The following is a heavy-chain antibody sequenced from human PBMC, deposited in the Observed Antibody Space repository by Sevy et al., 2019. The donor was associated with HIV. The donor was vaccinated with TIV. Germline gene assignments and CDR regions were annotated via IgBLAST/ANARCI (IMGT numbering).Heavy chain of an antibody. CDR1: GFNFDDYA. Sequence: GGSLRLSCAASGFNFDDYAMHWVRQAPGKGLEWVSGISWNSGSIGYADSVKGRFTISRDNAKKSLFLQMNSLRTEDMALYYWAKGLGLYYDYAMDVWGQGTTVTISS. V-gene: IGHV3-9*03. J-gene: IGHJ6*02. CDR2: ISWNSGSI. CDR3: AKGLGLYYDYAMDV.